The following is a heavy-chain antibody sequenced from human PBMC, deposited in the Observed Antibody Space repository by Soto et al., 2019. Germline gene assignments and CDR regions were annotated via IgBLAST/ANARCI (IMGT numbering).Heavy chain of an antibody. J-gene: IGHJ4*02. V-gene: IGHV1-8*01. CDR1: GYTFTSYD. D-gene: IGHD3-22*01. CDR2: MNPNSGNT. CDR3: ARPTYYYDSSGGPPDY. Sequence: QVQLVQSGAEVKKPGASVKVSCKASGYTFTSYDINWVRQATGQGLEWMGWMNPNSGNTGYAQKFQGRVTMTRNTXTXSAYLELSSLRSEDTAVYYCARPTYYYDSSGGPPDYWGQGTLVTVSS.